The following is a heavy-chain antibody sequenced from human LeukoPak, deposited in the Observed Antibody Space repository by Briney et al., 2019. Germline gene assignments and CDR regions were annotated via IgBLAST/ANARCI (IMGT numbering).Heavy chain of an antibody. V-gene: IGHV1-18*01. D-gene: IGHD3-22*01. CDR2: ISAYNGNT. Sequence: ASVKVSCKASGYTFTSYGISWVRQAPGQGLEWMGWISAYNGNTNYAQKLQGRVTMTTDTSTSTAYMELRSLRSEDTAVYYCAATYYYDSSGYYRSDYWGQGTLVTVSS. CDR3: AATYYYDSSGYYRSDY. CDR1: GYTFTSYG. J-gene: IGHJ4*02.